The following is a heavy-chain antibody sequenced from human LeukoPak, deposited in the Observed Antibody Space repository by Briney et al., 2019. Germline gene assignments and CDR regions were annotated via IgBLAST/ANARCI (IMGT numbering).Heavy chain of an antibody. V-gene: IGHV3-30*18. CDR1: GFAFGSYS. CDR3: AKDSLPNDIAVMEYTRGPLDY. D-gene: IGHD2-15*01. Sequence: PGGSLRLSCAASGFAFGSYSLTWVRRVPGKGLEWMAFTSFDGRNTYYGSSVKGRFNISRDDSRNTLYLQMNNLRPEDTAIYYCAKDSLPNDIAVMEYTRGPLDYWGQGTLVTVSS. J-gene: IGHJ4*02. CDR2: TSFDGRNT.